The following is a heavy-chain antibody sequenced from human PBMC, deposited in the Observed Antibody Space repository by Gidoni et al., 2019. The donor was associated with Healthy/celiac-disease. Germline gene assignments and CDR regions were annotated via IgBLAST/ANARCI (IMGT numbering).Heavy chain of an antibody. V-gene: IGHV4-59*01. D-gene: IGHD3-22*01. Sequence: QVQLQESGPGLVKPSETLSLTCTVSGGSISSYYWSWIRQPPGKGLEWIGYIYYSGSTNYNPSLKSRVTISVDTSKNQFSLKLSSVTAADTAVYYCAREYYDSSGYYQYNWFDPWGQGTLVTVSS. CDR3: AREYYDSSGYYQYNWFDP. J-gene: IGHJ5*02. CDR1: GGSISSYY. CDR2: IYYSGST.